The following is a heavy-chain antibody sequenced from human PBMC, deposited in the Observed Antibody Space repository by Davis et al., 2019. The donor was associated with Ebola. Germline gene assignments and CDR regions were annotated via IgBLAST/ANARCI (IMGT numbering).Heavy chain of an antibody. J-gene: IGHJ6*02. CDR1: GFTFGDYA. CDR2: IRSKAYGGTT. D-gene: IGHD6-13*01. Sequence: PGGSLRLSCTASGFTFGDYAMSWFRQAPGKGLEWVGFIRSKAYGGTTEYAASVKGRFTISRDDSKSIAYLQMNSLKTEDTAVYYCTRYSSSWYYYGMDVWGQGTTVTVSS. CDR3: TRYSSSWYYYGMDV. V-gene: IGHV3-49*03.